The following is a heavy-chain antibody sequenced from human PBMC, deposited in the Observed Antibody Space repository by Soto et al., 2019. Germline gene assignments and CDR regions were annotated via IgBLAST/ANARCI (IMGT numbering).Heavy chain of an antibody. CDR3: ARWNGYGDL. D-gene: IGHD1-1*01. Sequence: EVHVFESGGGLVQPGGSLRLSCAASEFSFSDYSMAWVRQTPEKGLEWVSGMSIGGEKTFYIDSVKGRFIVSRDSSRDTVYFQMNRLRVEDTAVYYCARWNGYGDLWGQGTLVTVSS. J-gene: IGHJ4*02. CDR1: EFSFSDYS. CDR2: MSIGGEKT. V-gene: IGHV3-23*01.